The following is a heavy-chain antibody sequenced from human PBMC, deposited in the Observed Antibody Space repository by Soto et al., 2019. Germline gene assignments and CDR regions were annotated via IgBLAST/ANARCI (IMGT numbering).Heavy chain of an antibody. J-gene: IGHJ6*02. CDR3: AKGSVAARPRAWFLDYYYYGMDV. D-gene: IGHD6-6*01. Sequence: GSLRLSGAASVFTGSSYAMSWVRQGPGKGLEWVSAISGSGVSTYYADSVKGRFTISRDNSKNTLYLQMNSLRAEDTAVYYCAKGSVAARPRAWFLDYYYYGMDVWGQGTTVTVSS. CDR2: ISGSGVST. CDR1: VFTGSSYA. V-gene: IGHV3-23*01.